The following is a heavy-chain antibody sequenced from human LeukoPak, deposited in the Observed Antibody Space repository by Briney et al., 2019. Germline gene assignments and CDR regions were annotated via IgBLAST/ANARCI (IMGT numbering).Heavy chain of an antibody. V-gene: IGHV1-8*02. CDR3: ARESGFYGSGSRF. CDR2: MNPNSGNT. J-gene: IGHJ4*02. Sequence: ASVKVSCKASGYTFTSYYVHWVRQAPGQGLEWMGWMNPNSGNTGYAQKFQGRVTMTRHTSISTAYMELSSLRSEDTAVYYCARESGFYGSGSRFWGQGTLVTVSS. CDR1: GYTFTSYY. D-gene: IGHD3-10*01.